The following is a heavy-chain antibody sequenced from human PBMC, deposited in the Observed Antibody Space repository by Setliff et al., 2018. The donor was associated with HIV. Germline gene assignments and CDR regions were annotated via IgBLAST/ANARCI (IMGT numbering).Heavy chain of an antibody. CDR1: GDSICTYC. J-gene: IGHJ4*02. V-gene: IGHV4-4*09. CDR3: ARDRGTRYGSGKDFDS. CDR2: IYTSGST. Sequence: SETLSLTCTVSGDSICTYCWIWIRQPPGKGLEWIGNIYTSGSTNYNPSLRSRVTLSVDTSKNHFSLKLNSVTAADTAVYYCARDRGTRYGSGKDFDSWGQGILVTVSS. D-gene: IGHD3-10*01.